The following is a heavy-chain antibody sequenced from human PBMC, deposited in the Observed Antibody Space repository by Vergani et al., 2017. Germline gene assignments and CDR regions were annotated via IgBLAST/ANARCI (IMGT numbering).Heavy chain of an antibody. CDR2: ISSSSSTI. CDR1: GFTFSSYS. J-gene: IGHJ4*02. D-gene: IGHD5-18*01. CDR3: ARDLRIQLWSDYDY. Sequence: EVQLVESGGGLVQPGGSLRLSCAASGFTFSSYSMNWVRQAPGKGLEWVSYISSSSSTIYYADSVQGRFTISRDNAKNSLYLQMNSLRAEDTAVYYCARDLRIQLWSDYDYWGQGTLVTVSS. V-gene: IGHV3-48*01.